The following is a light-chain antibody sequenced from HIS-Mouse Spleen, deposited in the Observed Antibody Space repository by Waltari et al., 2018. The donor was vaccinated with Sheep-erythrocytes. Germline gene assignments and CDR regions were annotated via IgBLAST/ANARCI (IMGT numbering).Light chain of an antibody. V-gene: IGLV2-23*01. J-gene: IGLJ3*02. Sequence: QSALTQPASVSGSPGQSITIPCTGTSSDVGSYNLVSWYQQHPCKAPKLMIYEGSNRPSGVSNRFSGSKSGNTASLTISGLQAEDEADYYCCSYAGSSTPWVFGGGTKLTVL. CDR2: EGS. CDR1: SSDVGSYNL. CDR3: CSYAGSSTPWV.